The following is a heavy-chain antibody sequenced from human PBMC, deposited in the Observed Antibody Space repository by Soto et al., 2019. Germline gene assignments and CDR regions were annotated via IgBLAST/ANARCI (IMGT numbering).Heavy chain of an antibody. V-gene: IGHV3-30-3*01. Sequence: QVQLVESGGGVVQPGRSLRLSCAASGFTFSSYAMHWVRQAPGKGLEWVAVISYDGSNKYYADSVKGRFTISRDNSKNTLYLQMNSLRAEDTAVYYCARDSKEYQLLYSTLDVWDQGTTVTVSS. CDR1: GFTFSSYA. J-gene: IGHJ6*02. CDR3: ARDSKEYQLLYSTLDV. CDR2: ISYDGSNK. D-gene: IGHD2-2*02.